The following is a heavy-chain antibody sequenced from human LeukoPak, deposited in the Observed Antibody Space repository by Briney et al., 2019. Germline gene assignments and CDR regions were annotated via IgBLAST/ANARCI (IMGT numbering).Heavy chain of an antibody. Sequence: HPGGSLTLSCAASGFPFSSYGMSWVREAPGKGREWVSTISDSGYNIHYADSVKGRFTISRDNSANILYLQMNSLRAEDTALYYCAKHSGSYFIYYPDSWGQGALVTISS. J-gene: IGHJ4*02. CDR3: AKHSGSYFIYYPDS. CDR2: ISDSGYNI. V-gene: IGHV3-23*01. CDR1: GFPFSSYG. D-gene: IGHD1-26*01.